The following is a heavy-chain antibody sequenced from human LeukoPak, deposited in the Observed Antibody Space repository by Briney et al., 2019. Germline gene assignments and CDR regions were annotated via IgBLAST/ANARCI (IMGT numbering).Heavy chain of an antibody. J-gene: IGHJ4*02. CDR3: ARVPIVGSTGDFDY. Sequence: GGSLRLSCAASGFTFSSYEMNWVRQAPGKGLEWVSYISSSGSTIYYADSVKGRFTISRDNAKNSLYLQMSSLRAEDTAVYYCARVPIVGSTGDFDYWGQGTLVTVSS. V-gene: IGHV3-48*03. CDR2: ISSSGSTI. CDR1: GFTFSSYE. D-gene: IGHD1-26*01.